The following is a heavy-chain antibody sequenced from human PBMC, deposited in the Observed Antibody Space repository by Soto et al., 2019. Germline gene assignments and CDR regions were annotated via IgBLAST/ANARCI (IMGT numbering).Heavy chain of an antibody. J-gene: IGHJ4*02. CDR2: ISHTGGT. D-gene: IGHD6-13*01. CDR3: AGAIGYSSNWYYRNFDW. CDR1: GGSFDSEIYS. Sequence: QMHLQESGPGLVEPLQTLSLTCSVSGGSFDSEIYSWSWVRQRPGKGLEWLGYISHTGGTSYSPSFRGRLTRSVGTSKSQFSLSLTSVTGADTAVYYCAGAIGYSSNWYYRNFDWWGQGTLVTVSS. V-gene: IGHV4-31*03.